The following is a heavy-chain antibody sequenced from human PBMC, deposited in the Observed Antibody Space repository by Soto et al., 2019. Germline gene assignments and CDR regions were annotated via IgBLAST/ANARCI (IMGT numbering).Heavy chain of an antibody. CDR1: GFTFSSYA. CDR2: ISTTGGTT. J-gene: IGHJ5*02. Sequence: EVQLLESGGGLVQPGGSLRLSCAASGFTFSSYAMTWVRQAPGKGLEWVSVISTTGGTTYYADYVRGRFTISRHNLKNMLWLQMNSLRAEDTAVYYCARSVPGIAEINWFDPWGQGTLVTVSS. D-gene: IGHD6-13*01. V-gene: IGHV3-23*01. CDR3: ARSVPGIAEINWFDP.